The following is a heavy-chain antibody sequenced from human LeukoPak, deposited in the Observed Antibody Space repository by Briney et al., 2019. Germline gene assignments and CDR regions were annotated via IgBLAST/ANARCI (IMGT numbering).Heavy chain of an antibody. D-gene: IGHD6-13*01. CDR1: GYTFASYG. Sequence: ASVKVSCKASGYTFASYGITWVRQAPGQGLEWMGWISPYNGNTYYAQKLQGRVTMTTDTSTSIAYMELRSLRSDDTAMYYCARDLRIAAAGTVLGNWFDPWGQGTLVTVSS. V-gene: IGHV1-18*01. J-gene: IGHJ5*02. CDR3: ARDLRIAAAGTVLGNWFDP. CDR2: ISPYNGNT.